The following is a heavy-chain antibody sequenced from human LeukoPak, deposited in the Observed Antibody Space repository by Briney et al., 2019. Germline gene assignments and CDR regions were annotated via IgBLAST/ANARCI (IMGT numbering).Heavy chain of an antibody. Sequence: PSETLSLTCTVSGGSVSSAAYYWSWIRQPPGKGLEWIRYIYNSDNSGSTYCNPSLKRRVTISVDTSKNRFSLELTSVTAADTAVYYCARADYYGSSAYPYWGQGTLVTVSS. V-gene: IGHV4-61*08. CDR1: GGSVSSAAYY. CDR3: ARADYYGSSAYPY. J-gene: IGHJ4*02. D-gene: IGHD3-22*01. CDR2: IYNSDNSGST.